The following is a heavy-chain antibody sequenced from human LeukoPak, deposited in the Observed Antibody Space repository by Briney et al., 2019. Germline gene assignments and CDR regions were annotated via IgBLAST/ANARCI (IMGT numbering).Heavy chain of an antibody. CDR3: ARAVDYDFWSGYPNWFDP. J-gene: IGHJ5*02. V-gene: IGHV3-7*01. D-gene: IGHD3-3*01. CDR2: IKQDGSEK. CDR1: GFTFSSYW. Sequence: GGSLRLSCAASGFTFSSYWMSWVRQAPGKGLEWVANIKQDGSEKYYVDSVKGRFTISRDNAKNSLYLQMNSLRAEDTAVYYCARAVDYDFWSGYPNWFDPWGQGTLVTVSS.